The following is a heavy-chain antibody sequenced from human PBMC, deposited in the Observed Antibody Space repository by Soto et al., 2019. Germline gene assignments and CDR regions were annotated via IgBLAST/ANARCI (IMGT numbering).Heavy chain of an antibody. CDR3: AKPSFPTSGNRLYYFDY. CDR1: GFTFSSYA. Sequence: HPGGSLRLSCAASGFTFSSYAMIWVRQAPGKGLEWVSAISGSGGSTYYADSVKGRFTISRDNSKNTLYLQMNSLRAEDTAVYYCAKPSFPTSGNRLYYFDYWGQGTLVTVSS. J-gene: IGHJ4*02. CDR2: ISGSGGST. D-gene: IGHD3-3*01. V-gene: IGHV3-23*01.